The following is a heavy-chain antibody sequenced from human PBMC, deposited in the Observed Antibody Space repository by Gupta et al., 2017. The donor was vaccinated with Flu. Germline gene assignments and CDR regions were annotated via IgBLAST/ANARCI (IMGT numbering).Heavy chain of an antibody. D-gene: IGHD5-24*01. Sequence: EVQLLASGGGLVQPGGSLRPSCAASGFTFSSYAMSWVRQAQGKGLEWVSAISGSGGSTYYADSVKGRFTISRDNSKNTLYLQMNSLRAEDTAVYYCAKGEATNSAFDIWGQGTMVTVSS. CDR3: AKGEATNSAFDI. J-gene: IGHJ3*02. CDR2: ISGSGGST. V-gene: IGHV3-23*01. CDR1: GFTFSSYA.